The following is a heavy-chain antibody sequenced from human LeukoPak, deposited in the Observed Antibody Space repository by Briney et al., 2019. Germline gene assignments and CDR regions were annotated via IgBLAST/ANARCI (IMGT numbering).Heavy chain of an antibody. J-gene: IGHJ5*02. Sequence: GGSLRLSCAASGFTFSLYWMTWVRQSPGKGLEWVADINPDGSQKYSGDSVKGRFTISRDNAKNSLFLQMNSLRAEDTAVYYCVRQMIRFWFDPWGQGAQVTVSS. CDR1: GFTFSLYW. CDR3: VRQMIRFWFDP. CDR2: INPDGSQK. D-gene: IGHD3-16*01. V-gene: IGHV3-7*01.